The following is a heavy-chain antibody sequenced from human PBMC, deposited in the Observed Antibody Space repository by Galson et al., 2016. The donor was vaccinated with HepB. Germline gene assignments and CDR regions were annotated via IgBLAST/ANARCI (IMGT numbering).Heavy chain of an antibody. CDR3: AREGRYCSDGRCAADYYGMDG. CDR1: GYTFISYD. CDR2: MNPNSANT. D-gene: IGHD2-15*01. Sequence: SVKVSCKASGYTFISYDINWVRQAAGQGLEWMGWMNPNSANTDYAQKFQGRVTMTRNTSISTAYMELSSLGSEDTAVYYCAREGRYCSDGRCAADYYGMDGWGQGTSVTVSS. J-gene: IGHJ6*02. V-gene: IGHV1-8*01.